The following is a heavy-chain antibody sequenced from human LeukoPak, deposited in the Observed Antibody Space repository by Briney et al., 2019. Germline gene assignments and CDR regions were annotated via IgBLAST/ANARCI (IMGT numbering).Heavy chain of an antibody. D-gene: IGHD3-3*02. Sequence: GGSLRLSCAASGFTFSSYWMHWVRQAPGKGLVWVSRINSDGSSTSYADSVKGRFTISRDNAKNTLYLQMNSLRAEDTAVCYCASSISGGRNWFDPWGQGTLVTVSS. V-gene: IGHV3-74*01. CDR2: INSDGSST. J-gene: IGHJ5*02. CDR3: ASSISGGRNWFDP. CDR1: GFTFSSYW.